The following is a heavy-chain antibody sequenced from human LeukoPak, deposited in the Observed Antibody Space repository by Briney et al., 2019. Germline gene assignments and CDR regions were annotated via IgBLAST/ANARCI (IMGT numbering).Heavy chain of an antibody. Sequence: SETLSLTCGVYGGSFSGYYGSWIRQPAGRGLEWIGRIYTSGSTNYNPSLKSRVTMSVDTSKNQFSLKLSSVTAADTAVYYCARDGPMSAFDIWGQGTMVTVSS. CDR3: ARDGPMSAFDI. J-gene: IGHJ3*02. V-gene: IGHV4-4*07. CDR1: GGSFSGYY. CDR2: IYTSGST.